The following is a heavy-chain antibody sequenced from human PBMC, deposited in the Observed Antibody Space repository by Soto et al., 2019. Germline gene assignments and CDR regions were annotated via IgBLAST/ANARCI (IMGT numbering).Heavy chain of an antibody. CDR3: ERDPGYCSSTSCYYGWFAP. V-gene: IGHV4-4*02. D-gene: IGHD2-2*01. CDR2: IYHSGST. Sequence: QVQLQESGPGLVKPSGTLSLTCAVSSGSISSSNWWSWVRQPPGKGLEWIGEIYHSGSTNYNPSLQSRVTISVYQSKIPFSLKLSSVTAADTAVYYCERDPGYCSSTSCYYGWFAPWGQGTLVTVSS. J-gene: IGHJ5*02. CDR1: SGSISSSNW.